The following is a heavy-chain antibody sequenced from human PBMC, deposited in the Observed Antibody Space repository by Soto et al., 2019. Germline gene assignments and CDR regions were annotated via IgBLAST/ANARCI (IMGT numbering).Heavy chain of an antibody. D-gene: IGHD5-12*01. CDR3: ARHIVATTFDY. CDR1: GGSISSYY. Sequence: PSETLSLTCTVSGGSISSYYWSWIRQPPGKGLEWIGYIYYSGSTNYNPSLKSRVTISVDTSKNQFSLKLSSVTAADTAVYYCARHIVATTFDYWGQGTLVTVSS. V-gene: IGHV4-59*08. CDR2: IYYSGST. J-gene: IGHJ4*02.